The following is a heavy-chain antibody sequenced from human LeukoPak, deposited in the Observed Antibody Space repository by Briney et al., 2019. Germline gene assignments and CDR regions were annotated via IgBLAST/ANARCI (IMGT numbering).Heavy chain of an antibody. D-gene: IGHD1-7*01. CDR1: GFTVSSSY. CDR2: IYSGGST. CDR3: ARDSNFDWFDP. V-gene: IGHV3-66*01. Sequence: GGSLRLSCAASGFTVSSSYMNWVRQAPGKGLEWVSVIYSGGSTYYADSVKGRFTISRDNSKNTLYLQMNSLRAEDTAVYYCARDSNFDWFDPWGQGTLVTVPS. J-gene: IGHJ5*02.